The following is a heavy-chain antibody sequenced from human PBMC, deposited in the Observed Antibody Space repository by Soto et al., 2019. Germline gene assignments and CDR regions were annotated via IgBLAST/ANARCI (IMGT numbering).Heavy chain of an antibody. J-gene: IGHJ6*02. CDR1: GYSFTSYW. CDR2: IYPGDSDT. V-gene: IGHV5-51*01. Sequence: GESLKISCKGSGYSFTSYWIGWVRQMPGKGLKWMGIIYPGDSDTRYSPSFQGQVTISADKSISTAYLQWSSLKASDTAMYYCARRQSTYSGSYYHRWYYYGMDVWGQGTMGTVS. CDR3: ARRQSTYSGSYYHRWYYYGMDV. D-gene: IGHD3-10*01.